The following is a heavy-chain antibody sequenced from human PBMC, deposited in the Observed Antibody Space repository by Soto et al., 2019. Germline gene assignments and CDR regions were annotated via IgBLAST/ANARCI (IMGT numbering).Heavy chain of an antibody. CDR2: VSPIGTP. CDR1: GDSISGGYY. Sequence: QVQLQESGPGLVKPSQTLSLTCSVSGDSISGGYYLGWIRQHPGKGLEWIGYVSPIGTPYYSPSLSCRVSISMHTSKNQLSLEVRSVSAADTAVYYCARDRGSYGMDVWGQGTTVTVSS. CDR3: ARDRGSYGMDV. V-gene: IGHV4-31*03. J-gene: IGHJ6*02.